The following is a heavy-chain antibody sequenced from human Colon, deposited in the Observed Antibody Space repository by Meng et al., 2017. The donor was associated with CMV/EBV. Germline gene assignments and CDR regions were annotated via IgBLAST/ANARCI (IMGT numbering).Heavy chain of an antibody. D-gene: IGHD3-10*01. Sequence: ITFKEPDPNMDTPPQPHTLTCTCLGFLLSTIVSGVGWIRQPRGKALEWLGVIYWDDDKRYSPSLKSGLTITKDTSKNQVVLTMTNLDPLDTATYYCAHRPYGSGSYFFDYWGQGTLVTVSS. V-gene: IGHV2-5*02. J-gene: IGHJ4*02. CDR2: IYWDDDK. CDR1: GFLLSTIVSG. CDR3: AHRPYGSGSYFFDY.